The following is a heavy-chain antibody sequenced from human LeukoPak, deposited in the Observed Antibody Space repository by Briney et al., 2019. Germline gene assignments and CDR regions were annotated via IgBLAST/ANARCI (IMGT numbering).Heavy chain of an antibody. CDR2: INHSGST. CDR1: GGSFSGYY. J-gene: IGHJ5*02. V-gene: IGHV4-34*01. Sequence: SETLSLTCAVYGGSFSGYYWSWIRQPPGKGLEWIGEINHSGSTNYNPSLKSRVTISVDTSKNQFSLKLSSVTAADTAVYYCARHWYASTYYYGSGSYRSYINWFDPWGQGTLVTVSS. D-gene: IGHD3-10*01. CDR3: ARHWYASTYYYGSGSYRSYINWFDP.